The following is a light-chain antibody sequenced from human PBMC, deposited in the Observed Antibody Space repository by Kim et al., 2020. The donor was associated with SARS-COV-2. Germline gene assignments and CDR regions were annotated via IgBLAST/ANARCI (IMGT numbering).Light chain of an antibody. CDR2: DAS. CDR3: QQRSNWPLT. V-gene: IGKV3-11*01. CDR1: QSVGNS. Sequence: EIFLTQSPANLSLSPGERATLSCRASQSVGNSFAWFQQRPGQPPRLLFYDASKRATGIPARFSASGSGTDFSLTISDLEAEDFAVYYCQQRSNWPLTFGGGTKLEI. J-gene: IGKJ4*01.